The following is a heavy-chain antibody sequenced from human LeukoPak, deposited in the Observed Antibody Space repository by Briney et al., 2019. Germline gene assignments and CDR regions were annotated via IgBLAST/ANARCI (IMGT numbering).Heavy chain of an antibody. J-gene: IGHJ3*02. CDR1: GGALISYA. D-gene: IGHD3-22*01. CDR2: IIPIFGTT. V-gene: IGHV1-69*13. Sequence: SVKVSCKASGGALISYAITWVRQAPGQGLEWMGGIIPIFGTTNYAQKFQGRVTITADESTSTAYMELSRLRSEDTAVYYCAKYYDSRGYYWAFDIWGQGTMVTVSS. CDR3: AKYYDSRGYYWAFDI.